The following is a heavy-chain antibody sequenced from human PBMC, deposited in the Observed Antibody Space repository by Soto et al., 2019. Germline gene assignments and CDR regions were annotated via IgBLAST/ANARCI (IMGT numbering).Heavy chain of an antibody. D-gene: IGHD4-4*01. Sequence: EVQLLESGGGLVQPGGSLRLSCAASGFTFNAYAMTWVRQAPGKGLEWVSAIGGSGGNRYYADSVKGRFTISRDNSKDTVDLQMNSLSVEDTAVYYCAQVASDYITSVDYWGQGILVTVSS. CDR2: IGGSGGNR. CDR1: GFTFNAYA. CDR3: AQVASDYITSVDY. V-gene: IGHV3-23*01. J-gene: IGHJ4*02.